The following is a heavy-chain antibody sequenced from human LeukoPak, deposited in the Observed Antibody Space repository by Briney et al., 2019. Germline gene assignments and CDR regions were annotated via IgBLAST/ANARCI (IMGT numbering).Heavy chain of an antibody. CDR2: IYHTGST. CDR1: GGPFCSHY. D-gene: IGHD3-10*01. V-gene: IGHV4-59*08. J-gene: IGHJ6*02. Sequence: SETLSLTCSVSGGPFCSHYWSWLRQVPGKGLEWIGYIYHTGSTNYNPSLRSRVLISLDTSKNQFSLKLTSVTAADTAVYYCARLVDARLRAVADVWGQGTTVTVSS. CDR3: ARLVDARLRAVADV.